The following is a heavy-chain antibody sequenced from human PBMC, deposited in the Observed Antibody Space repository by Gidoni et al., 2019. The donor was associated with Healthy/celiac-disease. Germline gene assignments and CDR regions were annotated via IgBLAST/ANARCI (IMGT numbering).Heavy chain of an antibody. CDR2: LYHSGST. D-gene: IGHD3-10*01. J-gene: IGHJ5*02. V-gene: IGHV4-30-2*01. Sequence: QLQLQESGSGLVKPSQTLSPTSAVSGGSISSGGYSWRWIRQQPGKGLEGTGSLYHSGSTEYNPSLKSRVTISVDRSKNQFSLKLSSVTAADTAVYYCARGSPPDWFDPWGQGTLVTVSS. CDR1: GGSISSGGYS. CDR3: ARGSPPDWFDP.